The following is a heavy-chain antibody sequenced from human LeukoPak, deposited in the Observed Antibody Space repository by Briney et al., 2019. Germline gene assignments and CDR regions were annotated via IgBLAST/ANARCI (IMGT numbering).Heavy chain of an antibody. D-gene: IGHD6-19*01. CDR2: INHSGST. CDR3: ARGLSGWYGGAYDY. CDR1: GGPFSGYY. Sequence: SETLSLTCAVYGGPFSGYYWSWIRQPPGKGLEWIGEINHSGSTNYNPSLKSRVTISVDTSKNQFSLKLSSVTAADTAVYYCARGLSGWYGGAYDYWGQGTLVTVSS. V-gene: IGHV4-34*01. J-gene: IGHJ4*02.